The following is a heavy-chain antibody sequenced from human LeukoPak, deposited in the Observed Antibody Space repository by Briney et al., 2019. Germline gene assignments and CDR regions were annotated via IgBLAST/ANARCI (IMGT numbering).Heavy chain of an antibody. CDR2: ISYDGSNK. V-gene: IGHV3-30-3*01. D-gene: IGHD6-19*01. Sequence: GGSLRLSCAASGFTFSSYAMHWVRQAPGKGLEWVAVISYDGSNKYYADSVKGRFTISRDNSKNTLYLQMNSLRAEDTAVYYCASQYSSGWSCDYWGQGTLVTVSA. CDR1: GFTFSSYA. CDR3: ASQYSSGWSCDY. J-gene: IGHJ4*02.